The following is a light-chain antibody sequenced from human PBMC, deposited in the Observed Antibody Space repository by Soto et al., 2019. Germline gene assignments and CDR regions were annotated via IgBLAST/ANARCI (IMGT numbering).Light chain of an antibody. J-gene: IGLJ2*01. Sequence: QPVLTQSPSASASLGASVKLTCTLSSGHSSYAIAWHQQQPEKGPRYLMKLNSDGSHSKGDGIPDRFSGSSSGAERYLTISSLQSEDEADYYCQTWGIADVVFGGGTKLTVL. V-gene: IGLV4-69*01. CDR3: QTWGIADVV. CDR1: SGHSSYA. CDR2: LNSDGSH.